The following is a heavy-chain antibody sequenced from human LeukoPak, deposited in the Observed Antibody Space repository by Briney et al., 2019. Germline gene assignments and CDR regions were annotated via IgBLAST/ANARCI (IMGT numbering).Heavy chain of an antibody. J-gene: IGHJ4*02. CDR2: ISYDGSNK. Sequence: GGSLRLSCAASGFTFSSYGTHWVRQAPGKGLEWVAVISYDGSNKYYADSVKGRFTISRDNSKNTLYLQMNSLRAEDTAVCYCAKDRRSGYSYGYFDYWGQGTLVTVSS. CDR1: GFTFSSYG. D-gene: IGHD5-18*01. V-gene: IGHV3-30*18. CDR3: AKDRRSGYSYGYFDY.